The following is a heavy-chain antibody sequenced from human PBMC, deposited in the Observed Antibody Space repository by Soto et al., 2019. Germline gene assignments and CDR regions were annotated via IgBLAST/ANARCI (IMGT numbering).Heavy chain of an antibody. D-gene: IGHD6-6*01. J-gene: IGHJ4*02. V-gene: IGHV4-39*01. CDR2: IYYSGST. CDR3: ARPVAAHPYYFDY. CDR1: GGSISSSSYY. Sequence: NPSETLSLTCTVSGGSISSSSYYWGWIRQPPGKGLEWIGSIYYSGSTYYNPSLKSRVTISVDTSKNQFSLKLSSVTAADTAVYYCARPVAAHPYYFDYWGQGTLVTVSS.